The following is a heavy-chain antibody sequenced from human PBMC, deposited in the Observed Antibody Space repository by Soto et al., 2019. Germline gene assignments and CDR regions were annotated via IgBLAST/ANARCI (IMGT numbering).Heavy chain of an antibody. CDR3: ARDLGGYYDSSGYSDY. CDR1: GYTFTSYG. D-gene: IGHD3-22*01. J-gene: IGHJ4*02. CDR2: ISAYNGNT. Sequence: GASVKVSFKASGYTFTSYGISWLRQAPGQGLEWMGWISAYNGNTNYAQKLQGRVTMTTDPSTSTAYMALRSLRSDDTAVYYCARDLGGYYDSSGYSDYWGQGTLVTVSS. V-gene: IGHV1-18*04.